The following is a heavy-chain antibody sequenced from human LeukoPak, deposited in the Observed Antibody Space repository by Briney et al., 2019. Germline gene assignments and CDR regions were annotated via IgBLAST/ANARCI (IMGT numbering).Heavy chain of an antibody. Sequence: AGGSLRLSCAASGFTFDDYTMHWVRQAPGKGLEWVSLISWDGGTTYYADSVKGRFTISRDNSKNSLYLQMNSLRTEDTAVYYCARDRYYYDSSGYYWFDPWGQGTLVTVSS. J-gene: IGHJ5*02. CDR2: ISWDGGTT. V-gene: IGHV3-43*01. D-gene: IGHD3-22*01. CDR3: ARDRYYYDSSGYYWFDP. CDR1: GFTFDDYT.